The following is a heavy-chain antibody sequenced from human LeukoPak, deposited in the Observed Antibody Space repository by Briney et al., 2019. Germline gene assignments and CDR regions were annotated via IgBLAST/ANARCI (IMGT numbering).Heavy chain of an antibody. CDR2: IYPGDSDT. Sequence: GESLKISCKGSGYSFTSYWIGWVRQMPGKGLEWMGIIYPGDSDTRYSPSFQGQVTISADKSISTAYLQWSSLKASDTATYYCARRRKSRYYYDSSGYPDAFDIWGQGTMVTVSS. J-gene: IGHJ3*02. CDR1: GYSFTSYW. CDR3: ARRRKSRYYYDSSGYPDAFDI. V-gene: IGHV5-51*01. D-gene: IGHD3-22*01.